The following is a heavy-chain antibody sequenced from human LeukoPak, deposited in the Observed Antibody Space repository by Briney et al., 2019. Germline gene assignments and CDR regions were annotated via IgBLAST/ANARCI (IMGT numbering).Heavy chain of an antibody. Sequence: PSETLSLTCTVSSGSITIYYWTWIRQPPGKGLEWIGYISYSGSSNYNPSLKSRVTMSVDTSTNQFSLNLSSVTAADTAVYYCATFRNAWYGDRWGQGTLVTVSS. CDR2: ISYSGSS. D-gene: IGHD6-19*01. CDR1: SGSITIYY. J-gene: IGHJ4*02. CDR3: ATFRNAWYGDR. V-gene: IGHV4-59*08.